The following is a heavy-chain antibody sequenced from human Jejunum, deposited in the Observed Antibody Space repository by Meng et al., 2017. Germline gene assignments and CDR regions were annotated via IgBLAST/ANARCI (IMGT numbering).Heavy chain of an antibody. CDR3: ARDFYP. J-gene: IGHJ5*02. CDR2: IYTNGNT. CDR1: GGSMTSGGDY. V-gene: IGHV4-61*02. Sequence: LRLSCTVSGGSMTSGGDYWSWIRQPAGKGLEWIGLIYTNGNTNYNPSLSSRLSISIDTSKNYFSLKLSSVTAADTAVYYCARDFYPWGQGTLVTVSS. D-gene: IGHD3-3*01.